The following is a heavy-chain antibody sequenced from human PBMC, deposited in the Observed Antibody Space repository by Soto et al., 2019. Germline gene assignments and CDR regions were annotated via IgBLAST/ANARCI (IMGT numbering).Heavy chain of an antibody. CDR3: ARGEGIVVLVAATPTMDV. CDR1: GYTFTSYG. D-gene: IGHD2-15*01. Sequence: QVQLVQSGAEVKKPGASVKVSCKASGYTFTSYGISWVRQAPGQGLEWMGWISAYNGNTNYAQKLQGRVTMTTDTXTXTXXMELRSLRSDDTAVYYCARGEGIVVLVAATPTMDVWGQGTTVTVSS. J-gene: IGHJ6*02. V-gene: IGHV1-18*01. CDR2: ISAYNGNT.